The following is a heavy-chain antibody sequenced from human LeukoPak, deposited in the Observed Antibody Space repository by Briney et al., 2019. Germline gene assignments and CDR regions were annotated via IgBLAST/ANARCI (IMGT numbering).Heavy chain of an antibody. Sequence: PGRSLRLSCTASGFTSGDYDLGWVRQAPGKGLEWVGLIRSKAYGETTEYAASVQGRFTISRDDSESIAYLQMNSLKTEDTAVYYCTRPSLVYYDYVWGSYRYKGGYFDYWGQGTLVTVSS. CDR1: GFTSGDYD. D-gene: IGHD3-16*02. J-gene: IGHJ4*02. CDR2: IRSKAYGETT. V-gene: IGHV3-49*04. CDR3: TRPSLVYYDYVWGSYRYKGGYFDY.